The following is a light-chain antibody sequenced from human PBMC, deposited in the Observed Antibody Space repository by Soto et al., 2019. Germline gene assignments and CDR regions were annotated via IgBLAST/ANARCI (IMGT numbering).Light chain of an antibody. Sequence: EIVLTQSPGTLSLSPGERAALSCRASHSVSSTYLAWYQQKPGQAPRLLIYGASSRATGIPERFSGSGSGTDFTLTISRLEPEYFAVYYCQQYGISPPYTVGQGIKLEIK. CDR1: HSVSSTY. CDR3: QQYGISPPYT. V-gene: IGKV3-20*01. J-gene: IGKJ2*01. CDR2: GAS.